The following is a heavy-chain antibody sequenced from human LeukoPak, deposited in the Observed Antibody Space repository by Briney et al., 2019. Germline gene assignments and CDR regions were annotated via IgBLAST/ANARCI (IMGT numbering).Heavy chain of an antibody. V-gene: IGHV4-4*07. CDR1: GGSISSYY. CDR3: AVTXTTLWYFDL. D-gene: IGHD1-7*01. CDR2: IYTSGST. J-gene: IGHJ2*01. Sequence: SETLSLTCTVSGGSISSYYWSWIRQPAGKGLEWIGRIYTSGSTNYNPSLKSRVTMSVDTSKNQFSLKLSSVTAADTAVYYCAVTXTTLWYFDLWXRGTLVTVS.